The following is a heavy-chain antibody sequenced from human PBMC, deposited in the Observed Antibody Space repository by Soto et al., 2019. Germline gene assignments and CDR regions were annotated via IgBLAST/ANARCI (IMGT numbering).Heavy chain of an antibody. Sequence: GGSLRLSCAASGFTFSSYAMSWVRQAPGKGLEWVSAISGSGGSTYYADSVKGRFTISRDNSKNTLYLQMNSLRAEDTAVYYCAKLTIPNMTTVTRRYYYGMDVWGQGTTVTVSS. CDR1: GFTFSSYA. D-gene: IGHD4-4*01. CDR2: ISGSGGST. CDR3: AKLTIPNMTTVTRRYYYGMDV. J-gene: IGHJ6*02. V-gene: IGHV3-23*01.